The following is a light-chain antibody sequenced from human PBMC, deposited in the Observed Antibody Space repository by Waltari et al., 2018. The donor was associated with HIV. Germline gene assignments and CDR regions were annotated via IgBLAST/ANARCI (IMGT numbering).Light chain of an antibody. CDR1: RPNTGSNA. CDR2: GND. CDR3: ASWDDSLQAVV. J-gene: IGLJ2*01. V-gene: IGLV1-44*01. Sequence: QSVLTPPPSAFGSPGQRLTISCSGSRPNTGSNAVNGYQHSPGTAPTLLIFGNDQRPSGVPARISGSKSGTSASLAISGLRSEDEGEYYCASWDDSLQAVVFGGGTKVTV.